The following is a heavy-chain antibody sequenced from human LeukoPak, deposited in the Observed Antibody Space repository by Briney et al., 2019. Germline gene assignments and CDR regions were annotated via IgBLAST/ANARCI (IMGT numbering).Heavy chain of an antibody. CDR2: ISSSSSYI. CDR1: GFTFSSYS. D-gene: IGHD3-22*01. Sequence: PGGSLRLSCAASGFTFSSYSMNWVRQAPGKGLEWVSSISSSSSYIYYAVSVKGRFTISRDNAKNSLYLQMNSLRAEDTAVYYCARDDGSGDYDSSGYSDYWGQGTLVTVSS. CDR3: ARDDGSGDYDSSGYSDY. V-gene: IGHV3-21*01. J-gene: IGHJ4*02.